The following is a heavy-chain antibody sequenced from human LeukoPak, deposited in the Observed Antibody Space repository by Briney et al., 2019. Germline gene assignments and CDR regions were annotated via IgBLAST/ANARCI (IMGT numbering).Heavy chain of an antibody. J-gene: IGHJ4*02. Sequence: GGSLRLSCAASGFTFSSYSMNWVRQAPGKGLEWVSSISSSSYIYYADSVKGRFTITRDNAKNSLYLQMNSRRAEDTAVYYCAREGYGCSSTSCYYGTNFDYWGQGTLVTVSS. CDR2: ISSSSYI. V-gene: IGHV3-21*01. CDR1: GFTFSSYS. CDR3: AREGYGCSSTSCYYGTNFDY. D-gene: IGHD2-2*01.